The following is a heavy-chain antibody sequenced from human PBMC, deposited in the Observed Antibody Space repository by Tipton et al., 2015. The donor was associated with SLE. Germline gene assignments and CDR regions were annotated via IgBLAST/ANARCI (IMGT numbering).Heavy chain of an antibody. CDR1: GFTFSDYY. CDR3: AKDSYCSGGSCSSPGMDV. Sequence: SLRLSCAASGFTFSDYYMSWIRQAPGKGLEWVSYISSSGSTIYYADSVKGRFTISRDNAKNSLYLQMNSLRAEDTALYYCAKDSYCSGGSCSSPGMDVWGQGTTVTVSS. D-gene: IGHD2-15*01. J-gene: IGHJ6*02. CDR2: ISSSGSTI. V-gene: IGHV3-11*01.